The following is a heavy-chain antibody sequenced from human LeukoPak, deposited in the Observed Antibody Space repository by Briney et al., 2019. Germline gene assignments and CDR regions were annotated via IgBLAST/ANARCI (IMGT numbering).Heavy chain of an antibody. D-gene: IGHD6-13*01. Sequence: PSETLSLTCAVYGGSFSGYYWSWIRQPPGKGLEWIGEINHSGSTNYNPSLKSRVTISVDTSKNQFSLELSSVTAADTAVYYCARGRRYSSRYDYWGQGTLVTVSS. J-gene: IGHJ4*02. CDR1: GGSFSGYY. CDR3: ARGRRYSSRYDY. V-gene: IGHV4-34*01. CDR2: INHSGST.